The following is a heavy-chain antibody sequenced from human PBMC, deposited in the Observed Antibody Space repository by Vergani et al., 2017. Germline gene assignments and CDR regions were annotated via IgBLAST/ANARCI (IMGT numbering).Heavy chain of an antibody. V-gene: IGHV3-21*01. CDR1: GFTFSSYS. J-gene: IGHJ4*02. D-gene: IGHD6-13*01. CDR2: ISSSSSYI. CDR3: ARMGIAAAGDFDY. Sequence: EVQLVESGGGLVKPGGSLRLSCAASGFTFSSYSMNWVRQAPGKGLEWVSSISSSSSYIYYADSVKGRFTISRDNSKNTLYLQMNSLRAEDTAVYYCARMGIAAAGDFDYWGQGTLVTVSS.